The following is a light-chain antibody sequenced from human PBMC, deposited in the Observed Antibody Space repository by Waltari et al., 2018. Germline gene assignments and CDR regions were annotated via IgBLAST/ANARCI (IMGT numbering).Light chain of an antibody. CDR3: FSYAGSYTWV. Sequence: QSALTQPRSVSGSPGQSVTISCTGTSSDVGGYNYVSWYQKHPGKAPKLLIYDVSKRPSGLPDRFSGSKSGNTASLTISGLQAEDEADYYCFSYAGSYTWVFGGGTKLTVL. J-gene: IGLJ3*02. CDR2: DVS. V-gene: IGLV2-11*01. CDR1: SSDVGGYNY.